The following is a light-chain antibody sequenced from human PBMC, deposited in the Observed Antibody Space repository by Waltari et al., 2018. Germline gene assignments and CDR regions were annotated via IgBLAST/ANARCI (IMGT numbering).Light chain of an antibody. CDR1: QDISNF. J-gene: IGKJ1*01. Sequence: IQMTSLSSPLSASFGDTVTITCQASQDISNFLNWYQQKPGKAPELVIFDASFLETGVPPRFSGSGSGTYFTFTISSLQPEDIATYFCQQYHTLRTFGQGTKVEV. CDR3: QQYHTLRT. V-gene: IGKV1-33*01. CDR2: DAS.